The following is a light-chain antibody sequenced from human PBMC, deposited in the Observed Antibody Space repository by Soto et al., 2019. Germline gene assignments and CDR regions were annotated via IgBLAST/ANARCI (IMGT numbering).Light chain of an antibody. CDR3: QQYNNWPRWT. V-gene: IGKV3-15*01. J-gene: IGKJ2*02. CDR2: GAS. CDR1: QSVSSN. Sequence: EIVMTQSPATLSVSPGERATLSCRASQSVSSNLAWYQQKPGQAPRLLIYGASTRATGIPARFSGSGSGTEFTITISSMQSEDFAVYYCQQYNNWPRWTFGQGTKLEIK.